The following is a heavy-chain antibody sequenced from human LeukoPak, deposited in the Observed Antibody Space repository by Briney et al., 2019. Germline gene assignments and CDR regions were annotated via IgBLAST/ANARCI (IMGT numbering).Heavy chain of an antibody. Sequence: GGSLRLSCEASEFTFSTYAMHWVRQAPGKGLEWVALISSDGSDKYYADSVTGRFAISGDSAKNSVYLQMNSLRVEDTAVYYCARDFRYAFDNWGQGTLVTVSS. CDR2: ISSDGSDK. J-gene: IGHJ4*02. V-gene: IGHV3-30*12. CDR3: ARDFRYAFDN. D-gene: IGHD5-12*01. CDR1: EFTFSTYA.